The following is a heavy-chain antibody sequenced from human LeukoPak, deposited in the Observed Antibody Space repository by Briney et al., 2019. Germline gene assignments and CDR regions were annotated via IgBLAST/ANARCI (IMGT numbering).Heavy chain of an antibody. Sequence: ASVTVSCKASGGTFSSYAISWVRQAPGQGLEWMGGIIPIFGTANYAQKFQGRVTITADESTSTAYMELSSLRSEDTAVYYCAREVGRWFDPWGQGTLVTVSS. CDR2: IIPIFGTA. D-gene: IGHD3-10*01. V-gene: IGHV1-69*13. J-gene: IGHJ5*02. CDR1: GGTFSSYA. CDR3: AREVGRWFDP.